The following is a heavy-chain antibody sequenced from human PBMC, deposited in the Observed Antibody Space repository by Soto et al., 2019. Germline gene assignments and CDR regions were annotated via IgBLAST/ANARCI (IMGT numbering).Heavy chain of an antibody. CDR2: IIPIFGTA. CDR1: GGTFSSYG. CDR3: ARDFRDYAVWYFDY. J-gene: IGHJ4*02. D-gene: IGHD4-17*01. Sequence: QVQLVQSGAEVKKPGSSVKVSCKASGGTFSSYGISWVRQAPGQGLEWMGGIIPIFGTANYAQKFQGRVTITADESTSTAYMELSSLRSEDTAVYYCARDFRDYAVWYFDYWGQGTLVTVSS. V-gene: IGHV1-69*01.